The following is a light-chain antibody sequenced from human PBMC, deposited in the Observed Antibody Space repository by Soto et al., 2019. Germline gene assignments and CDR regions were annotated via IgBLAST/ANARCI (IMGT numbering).Light chain of an antibody. CDR1: QSISSW. CDR3: QQYNSYSYT. CDR2: KAS. V-gene: IGKV1-5*03. Sequence: DIPMTQSPSTLSASVGDRVTITCLASQSISSWLAWYQQKPGKAPKLLIYKASSLESGVPSRFSGSGSGTEFTLTISSLQPDDFATYYCQQYNSYSYTFGQGTKLEIK. J-gene: IGKJ2*01.